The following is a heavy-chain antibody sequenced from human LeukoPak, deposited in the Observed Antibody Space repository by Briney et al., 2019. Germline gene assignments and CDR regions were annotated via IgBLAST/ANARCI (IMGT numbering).Heavy chain of an antibody. CDR3: VRDRATTGYGMDV. V-gene: IGHV3-21*01. D-gene: IGHD1-26*01. CDR1: GFTFSSYT. J-gene: IGHJ6*02. Sequence: GGSLRLSCAASGFTFSSYTMNWVRQAPGKGLEWVSSISSSSSYIYYADPVKGRFTISRDNAKNSLYLQMNSLRAEDTAVYYCVRDRATTGYGMDVWGQGTTVTVSS. CDR2: ISSSSSYI.